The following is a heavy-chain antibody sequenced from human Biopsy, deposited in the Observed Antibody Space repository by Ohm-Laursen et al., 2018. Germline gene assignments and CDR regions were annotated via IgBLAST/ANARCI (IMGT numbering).Heavy chain of an antibody. CDR2: MSYGESA. J-gene: IGHJ4*02. CDR1: GGSISSSSYF. D-gene: IGHD3-3*01. CDR3: ARRTLFTHYFGF. Sequence: SETLSLTCTVSGGSISSSSYFWGWIRQTPGKGLEWIGSMSYGESARYLPSLKSRVTLSVDMSKNQLSLSLSSVTAADTAVYYCARRTLFTHYFGFWGPGTLVTVSS. V-gene: IGHV4-39*01.